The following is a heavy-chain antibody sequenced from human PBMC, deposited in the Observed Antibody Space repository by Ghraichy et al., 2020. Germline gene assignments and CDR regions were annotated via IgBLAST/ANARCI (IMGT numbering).Heavy chain of an antibody. CDR3: ARGGLYGAYCGGDCIDY. V-gene: IGHV4-31*03. CDR2: IYYSGST. D-gene: IGHD2-21*02. CDR1: GGSISSGGYY. Sequence: SETLSLTCTVSGGSISSGGYYWSWIRQHPGKGLEWIGYIYYSGSTYYNPSLKSRVTISVDTSKNQFSLKLSSVTAADTAVYFCARGGLYGAYCGGDCIDYWGQGTLVTVSS. J-gene: IGHJ4*02.